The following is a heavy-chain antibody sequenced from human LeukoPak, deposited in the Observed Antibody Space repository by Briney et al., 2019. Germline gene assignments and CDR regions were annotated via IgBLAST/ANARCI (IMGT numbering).Heavy chain of an antibody. J-gene: IGHJ1*01. Sequence: GGSLRLSCAASGFTFSGYWMRWVRQAPGKGLGWVANINQDGSEKYYVDSVKGRFTISRDNAKNSLFLQMGSLRVEDTAVYYCARESTAGYNSSWYGFRNWGQGTLVSVSS. CDR2: INQDGSEK. V-gene: IGHV3-7*01. CDR1: GFTFSGYW. D-gene: IGHD6-13*01. CDR3: ARESTAGYNSSWYGFRN.